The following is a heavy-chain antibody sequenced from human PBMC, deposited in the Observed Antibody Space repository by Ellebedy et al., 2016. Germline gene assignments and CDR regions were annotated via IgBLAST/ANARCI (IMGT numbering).Heavy chain of an antibody. D-gene: IGHD5-12*01. CDR3: ATGWLRSGFES. CDR2: TYYNSKWVN. V-gene: IGHV6-1*01. J-gene: IGHJ4*02. CDR1: GDSVSMKIGG. Sequence: SQTLSLTCAISGDSVSMKIGGWNWIRQSPSRGLEWLGRTYYNSKWVNDYARSVKGRITVNPDTSKNQFSLQLNSVTPEDTAVYYCATGWLRSGFESWGQGTLVTISS.